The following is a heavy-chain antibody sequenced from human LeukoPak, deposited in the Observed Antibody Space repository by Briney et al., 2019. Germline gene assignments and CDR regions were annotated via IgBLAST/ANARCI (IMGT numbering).Heavy chain of an antibody. J-gene: IGHJ4*02. CDR3: AGHNNWNYRANGYFDY. V-gene: IGHV4-31*03. D-gene: IGHD1-7*01. CDR2: IYYSGST. Sequence: SETLSLTCTVSGGSISSGGYYWSWIRQHPGKGLEWIGYIYYSGSTYYNPSLKSRVTISVDTSKNQFSLKLSSVTAADTAVYYCAGHNNWNYRANGYFDYWGQGTLVTVSS. CDR1: GGSISSGGYY.